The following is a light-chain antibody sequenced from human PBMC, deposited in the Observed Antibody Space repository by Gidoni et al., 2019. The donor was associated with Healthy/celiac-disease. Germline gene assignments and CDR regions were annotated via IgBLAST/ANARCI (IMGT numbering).Light chain of an antibody. CDR1: QSISSY. J-gene: IGKJ3*01. CDR2: AAS. Sequence: DIQMTQSPSSLSASVGDRVTITCRASQSISSYLNWYQQKPGKAPKLLMYAASSLQSGVPSRFSGSGSGTDFTLTISSLQPEDFATYYCQQSYSTPFFTFGPGTKVDIK. V-gene: IGKV1-39*01. CDR3: QQSYSTPFFT.